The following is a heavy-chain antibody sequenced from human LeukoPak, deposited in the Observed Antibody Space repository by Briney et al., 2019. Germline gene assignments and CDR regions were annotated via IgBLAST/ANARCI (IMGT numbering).Heavy chain of an antibody. J-gene: IGHJ4*02. D-gene: IGHD3-22*01. Sequence: GASVKVSCKASGYTFTSYGISWVRQAPGQGLEWMGWISAYNGNTNYAQKLQGRVTMTTDTSTSTAYMELRSLRSDDTAVYYCARDSSGYYYQETWGYWGQGTLVTVSS. V-gene: IGHV1-18*01. CDR2: ISAYNGNT. CDR3: ARDSSGYYYQETWGY. CDR1: GYTFTSYG.